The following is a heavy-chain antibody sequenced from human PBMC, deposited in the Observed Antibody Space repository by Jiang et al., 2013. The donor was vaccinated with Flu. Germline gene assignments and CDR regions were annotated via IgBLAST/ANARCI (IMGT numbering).Heavy chain of an antibody. Sequence: LSLTCAVYGGSFSGYYWSWIRQPPGKGLEWIGEINHSGSTNYNPSLKSRITMSVDTSKSQFSLKLSSMTAADTAVYYCARAQRYCSSSSCTPLYNWFDPWGQGILVTVSS. CDR2: INHSGST. V-gene: IGHV4-34*01. J-gene: IGHJ5*02. D-gene: IGHD2-2*01. CDR1: GGSFSGYY. CDR3: ARAQRYCSSSSCTPLYNWFDP.